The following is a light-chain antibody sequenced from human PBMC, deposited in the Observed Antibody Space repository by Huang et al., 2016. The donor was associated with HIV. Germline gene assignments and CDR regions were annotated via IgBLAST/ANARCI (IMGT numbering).Light chain of an antibody. J-gene: IGKJ4*01. CDR3: QQRSNWPPLT. CDR1: QSVSSY. CDR2: DAS. V-gene: IGKV3-11*01. Sequence: EIVLTQSPATLSLSPWERATLSCRASQSVSSYLAWYQKKPGQAPRLLIYDASNRATGIPARFSGSGSGTDFTLTISSLEPEDFAVYYCQQRSNWPPLTFGGGTKVEIK.